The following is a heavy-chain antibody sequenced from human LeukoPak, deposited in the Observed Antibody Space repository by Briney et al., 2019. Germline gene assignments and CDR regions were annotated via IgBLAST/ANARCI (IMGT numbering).Heavy chain of an antibody. D-gene: IGHD6-19*01. CDR3: ATHGQAVAAPFDY. V-gene: IGHV4-59*01. J-gene: IGHJ4*02. CDR2: FYYSGST. Sequence: PSETLSLTCTVSGGSISSCHWSWIRQPPGKGLEWIGFFYYSGSTNYNPSLKSRVTISVDTSKNQFSLKLSSVTAADTAVYYCATHGQAVAAPFDYWGQGTLVTVSS. CDR1: GGSISSCH.